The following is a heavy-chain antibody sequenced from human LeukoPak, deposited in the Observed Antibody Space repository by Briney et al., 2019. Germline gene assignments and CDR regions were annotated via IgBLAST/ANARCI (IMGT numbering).Heavy chain of an antibody. J-gene: IGHJ4*02. CDR2: IYPDDADT. CDR3: ATGDFSPQYYFDF. CDR1: GYIFTRYW. Sequence: GESLEISCKASGYIFTRYWIAWVRPLPGKGLEWMGLIYPDDADTKYSPSFQGQVTISVDKSVNTAYLHWSSLKTSDTAMYYCATGDFSPQYYFDFWGQGALVTVSS. D-gene: IGHD3-3*01. V-gene: IGHV5-51*01.